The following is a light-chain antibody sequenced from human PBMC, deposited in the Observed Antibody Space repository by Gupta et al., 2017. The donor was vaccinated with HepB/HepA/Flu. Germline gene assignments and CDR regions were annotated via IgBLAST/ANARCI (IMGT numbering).Light chain of an antibody. CDR3: HQYNSWPLT. J-gene: IGKJ3*01. Sequence: EIVMTQSPATLSVSPGERATLSCRASQSVSSNLAWYQRKPGQAPRLLIYGPSTRATGIPARFSGSGSETEFTLTISSLQSEDFAVYYCHQYNSWPLTFGPGTKVEIK. CDR2: GPS. V-gene: IGKV3-15*01. CDR1: QSVSSN.